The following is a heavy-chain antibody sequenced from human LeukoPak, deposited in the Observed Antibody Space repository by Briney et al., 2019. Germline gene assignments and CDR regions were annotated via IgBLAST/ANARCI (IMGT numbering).Heavy chain of an antibody. CDR2: ISGSGGST. CDR3: ATSTAAAGTD. CDR1: GFTFSSYA. Sequence: PGGSLRLSCAASGFTFSSYAMSWVRQAPGKGLEWVSAISGSGGSTYYADSVKGRFTISRDNSKNTLCLQMNSLRAEDTAIYYCATSTAAAGTDWGQGTLVTVSS. V-gene: IGHV3-23*01. D-gene: IGHD6-13*01. J-gene: IGHJ4*02.